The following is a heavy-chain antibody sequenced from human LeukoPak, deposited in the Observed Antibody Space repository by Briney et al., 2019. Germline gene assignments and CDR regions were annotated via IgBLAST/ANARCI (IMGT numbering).Heavy chain of an antibody. CDR3: AKRDNYRGVAEYFQH. CDR1: GFTFSSYA. J-gene: IGHJ1*01. D-gene: IGHD3-10*01. Sequence: SGGSLRLSCAASGFTFSSYAMSWVRQAPGKGLEWVSAISGSGGSTYYADFVKGRFTISRDNSKNTLYLQMNSLRAEDTAVYYCAKRDNYRGVAEYFQHWGQGTLVTVSS. CDR2: ISGSGGST. V-gene: IGHV3-23*01.